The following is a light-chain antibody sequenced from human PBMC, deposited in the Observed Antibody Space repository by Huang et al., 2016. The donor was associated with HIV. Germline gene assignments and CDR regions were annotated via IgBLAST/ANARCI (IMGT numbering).Light chain of an antibody. CDR1: QSVSTY. CDR2: DAS. CDR3: QQRVNWLALS. J-gene: IGKJ4*01. V-gene: IGKV3-11*01. Sequence: EIVLTQSPAILSLSPGERATLSCRASQSVSTYLAWYQQKPGQAPRLIIHDASERATGVPARFSGSGSRTDFTLSISSLEPEDFAVYYCQQRVNWLALSFGGGTKVEIK.